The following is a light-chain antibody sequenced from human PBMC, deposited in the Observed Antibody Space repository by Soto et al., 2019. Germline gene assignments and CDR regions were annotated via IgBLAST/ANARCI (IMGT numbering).Light chain of an antibody. J-gene: IGLJ3*02. CDR1: GSDVGSFDL. Sequence: QSALTQPASVSASPEQSITISCTGPGSDVGSFDLVSWYQQHPGKAPKLIIFEGSKRPSGVSDRFSGSKSDNRASLTISGLQAEDEADYYCSSYAGSLTWVFGGGTKVTVL. CDR3: SSYAGSLTWV. CDR2: EGS. V-gene: IGLV2-23*01.